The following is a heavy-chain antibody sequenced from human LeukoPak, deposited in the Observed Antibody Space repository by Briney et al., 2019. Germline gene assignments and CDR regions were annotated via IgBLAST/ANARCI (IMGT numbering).Heavy chain of an antibody. CDR3: ATVWRYYDSLPNGMDV. CDR2: FDPEDGET. D-gene: IGHD3-22*01. Sequence: ASVKVSCKVSGYTLTELSMHWVRQAPGKGLEWMGGFDPEDGETIYAQKFQGRVTMTEDTSTDTAYMELSSLRSEDTAVYYCATVWRYYDSLPNGMDVWGQGTTVTVSS. J-gene: IGHJ6*02. V-gene: IGHV1-24*01. CDR1: GYTLTELS.